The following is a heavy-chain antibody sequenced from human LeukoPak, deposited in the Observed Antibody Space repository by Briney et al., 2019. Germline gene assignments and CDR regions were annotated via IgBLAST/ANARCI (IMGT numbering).Heavy chain of an antibody. V-gene: IGHV3-7*04. CDR3: ARSGSYSNFDC. Sequence: GGSLRLSCAASGFIFSSYWMSWVRQAPGKGLEWVANIKQDGSEKHYVDSVKGRFTISRDNAKNSLYLQMNSLRAEDTAVYFCARSGSYSNFDCWGQGTLVTVSS. D-gene: IGHD6-19*01. CDR2: IKQDGSEK. J-gene: IGHJ4*02. CDR1: GFIFSSYW.